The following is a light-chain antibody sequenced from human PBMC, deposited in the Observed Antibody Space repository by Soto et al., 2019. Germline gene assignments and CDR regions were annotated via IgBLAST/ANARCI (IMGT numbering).Light chain of an antibody. CDR3: SSWIRSSSYV. J-gene: IGLJ1*01. Sequence: QSALTQPASVSGSPGQSIAISCTGTSSDVGGYNSVSWYQQYPGKAPKLMIHDVSNRPSGVSDRFSGSKSGNTASLTISGLQAEDEADYYCSSWIRSSSYVFGSGTKLTVL. CDR1: SSDVGGYNS. V-gene: IGLV2-14*01. CDR2: DVS.